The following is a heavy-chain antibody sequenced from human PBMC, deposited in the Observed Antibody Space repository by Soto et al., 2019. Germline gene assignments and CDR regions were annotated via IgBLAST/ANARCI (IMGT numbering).Heavy chain of an antibody. CDR1: GYSFTSYW. J-gene: IGHJ6*02. D-gene: IGHD3-10*01. Sequence: GASLKISCKGSGYSFTSYWISWVRQMPGKGLEWMGRIDPSDSYTNYSPSFQVHVTISADKSISTAYLQWSSLKASDTAMYYCARHPRGYYYYDMDVWGQGTTVTVSS. CDR2: IDPSDSYT. V-gene: IGHV5-10-1*01. CDR3: ARHPRGYYYYDMDV.